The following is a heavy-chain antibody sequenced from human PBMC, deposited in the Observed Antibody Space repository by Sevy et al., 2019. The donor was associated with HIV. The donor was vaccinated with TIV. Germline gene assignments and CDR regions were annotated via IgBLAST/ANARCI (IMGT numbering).Heavy chain of an antibody. Sequence: GGSLRLSCAASGFTFDDYGMSWVRQAPGKGLEWASGINWNGGSTGYADSVKGRFTISRDNAKNSLYLQMNSLRAEDTALYYCARDVNYYGSGSYYIQDYWGQGTLVTVSS. CDR3: ARDVNYYGSGSYYIQDY. CDR2: INWNGGST. V-gene: IGHV3-20*04. D-gene: IGHD3-10*01. CDR1: GFTFDDYG. J-gene: IGHJ4*02.